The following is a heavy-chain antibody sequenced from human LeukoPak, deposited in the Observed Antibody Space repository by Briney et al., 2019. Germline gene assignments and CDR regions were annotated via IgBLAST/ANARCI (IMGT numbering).Heavy chain of an antibody. CDR2: IWYDGSNK. J-gene: IGHJ4*02. CDR1: GFTFSSYG. D-gene: IGHD3-22*01. CDR3: ARDSGYYDSSGNFDY. Sequence: GGSLRLSCAASGFTFSSYGMHWVRQAPGKGLEWVAVIWYDGSNKYYADSVKGRFTISRDNSKNTLYLQMNSLRAEDTAVYYCARDSGYYDSSGNFDYWGQGTLVTVSS. V-gene: IGHV3-33*01.